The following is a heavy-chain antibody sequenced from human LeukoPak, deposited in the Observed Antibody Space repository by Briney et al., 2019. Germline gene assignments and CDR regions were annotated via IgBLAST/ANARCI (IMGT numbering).Heavy chain of an antibody. Sequence: GGSPRLSCAASGFTFSTSTMHWVRQAPGKGLEWVAVISYDGSNKFYADSVKGRFAISRDNSKNTLYLQMNSLRGYDSAVYYCARPLSNGYFHDSGGYYPYAMDVWGQGTTVTVSS. D-gene: IGHD3-22*01. J-gene: IGHJ6*02. CDR3: ARPLSNGYFHDSGGYYPYAMDV. CDR2: ISYDGSNK. V-gene: IGHV3-30*09. CDR1: GFTFSTST.